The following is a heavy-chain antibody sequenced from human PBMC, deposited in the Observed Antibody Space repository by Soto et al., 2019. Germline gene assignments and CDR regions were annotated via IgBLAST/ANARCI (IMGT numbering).Heavy chain of an antibody. CDR2: IYPDDSDT. CDR1: GYSFTSYC. Sequence: GESLKISCKGAGYSFTSYCIGWVLQMAGKGLEWMGIIYPDDSDTRYSPSFQGQVTISADKSISTAYLQWSSLKASDTAMYYCARLATGTTLSFDYWGQGTLVTVSS. J-gene: IGHJ4*02. CDR3: ARLATGTTLSFDY. D-gene: IGHD1-7*01. V-gene: IGHV5-51*03.